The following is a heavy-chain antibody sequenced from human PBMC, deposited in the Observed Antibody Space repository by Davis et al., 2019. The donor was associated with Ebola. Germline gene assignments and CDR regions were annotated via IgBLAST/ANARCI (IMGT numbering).Heavy chain of an antibody. Sequence: PGGSLRLSCVTSGFTFTSYSFNWIRQTPGKGLEWIAHINTRGDARVYADSVRGRFTISRDDAANSLSLQMDSLKHEDTAVYYCVRDYLFAFESWGQGTPVTVSS. J-gene: IGHJ4*02. CDR3: VRDYLFAFES. CDR2: INTRGDAR. V-gene: IGHV3-48*02. CDR1: GFTFTSYS. D-gene: IGHD3-10*02.